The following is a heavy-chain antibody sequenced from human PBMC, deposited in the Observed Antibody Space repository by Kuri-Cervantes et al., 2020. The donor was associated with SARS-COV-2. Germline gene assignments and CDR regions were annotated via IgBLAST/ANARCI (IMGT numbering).Heavy chain of an antibody. CDR3: ALYGDYYY. D-gene: IGHD4-17*01. CDR2: IWYDGSNK. J-gene: IGHJ4*02. CDR1: GFTFSSYG. V-gene: IGHV3-33*08. Sequence: GESLKISCAASGFTFSSYGMHWVRRAPGKGLEWVAAIWYDGSNKYYADSVKGRFTISRDNSKNTLYLQMNSLRAEDTAVYYCALYGDYYYWGQGTLVTVSS.